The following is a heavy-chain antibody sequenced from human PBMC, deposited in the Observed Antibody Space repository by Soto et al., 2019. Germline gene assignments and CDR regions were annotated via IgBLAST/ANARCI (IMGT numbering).Heavy chain of an antibody. CDR1: GVSISSYY. J-gene: IGHJ2*01. D-gene: IGHD3-10*01. V-gene: IGHV4-4*07. Sequence: QVQLQESGPGLVKPSETLSLTCAVSGVSISSYYWSWLRQPAGKGLGWIGRIYTTGSTNYSPSLNSRVAMSVDTSNNQISLQLSSVTAADTAVYYCARDSELIGRSYWYFDLWGRGTLVTVSS. CDR3: ARDSELIGRSYWYFDL. CDR2: IYTTGST.